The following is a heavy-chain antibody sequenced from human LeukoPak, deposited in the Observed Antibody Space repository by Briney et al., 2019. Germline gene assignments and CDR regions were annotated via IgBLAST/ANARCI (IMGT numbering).Heavy chain of an antibody. CDR1: GGSISSYY. J-gene: IGHJ4*02. V-gene: IGHV4-4*07. CDR2: IYTSRST. D-gene: IGHD3-22*01. Sequence: SETLSLTCTVSGGSISSYYWSWIRQPAGKGLEWIGRIYTSRSTNYNPSLKSRVTMSVDTSKNQFSLKLSSVTAADTAVYYCARDFRSYYYDSSGYFDYWGQGTLVTVSS. CDR3: ARDFRSYYYDSSGYFDY.